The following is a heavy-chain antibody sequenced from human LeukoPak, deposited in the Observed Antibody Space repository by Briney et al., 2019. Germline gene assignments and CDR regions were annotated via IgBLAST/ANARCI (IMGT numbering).Heavy chain of an antibody. D-gene: IGHD3-10*01. V-gene: IGHV3-33*05. Sequence: GGSLRLSCAASGFTFSSYGMHWVRQAPGKGLEWVAVIVYDGSNTYYADSVKGRFTISRDISKNTLYLQMNSLRVEDTAVYYCAADGGGLTGHYWGQGTLVTVSP. J-gene: IGHJ4*02. CDR1: GFTFSSYG. CDR3: AADGGGLTGHY. CDR2: IVYDGSNT.